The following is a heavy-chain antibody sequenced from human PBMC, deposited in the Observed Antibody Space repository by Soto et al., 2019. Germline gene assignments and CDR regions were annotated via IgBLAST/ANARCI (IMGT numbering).Heavy chain of an antibody. Sequence: PGGSLRLSCAASGFSVSDYAMSWVRQAPGKGLEWVSSISGSGDGTYYGDSVKGRFTLSRDTSQKTLYLQMNNLRGEDTAVYYCARVRQSCSRTNCYQDPWGQGTLVTVSS. CDR1: GFSVSDYA. J-gene: IGHJ5*02. CDR2: ISGSGDGT. CDR3: ARVRQSCSRTNCYQDP. V-gene: IGHV3-23*01. D-gene: IGHD2-2*01.